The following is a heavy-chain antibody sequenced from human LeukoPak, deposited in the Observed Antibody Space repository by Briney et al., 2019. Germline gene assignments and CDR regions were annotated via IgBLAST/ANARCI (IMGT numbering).Heavy chain of an antibody. J-gene: IGHJ4*02. CDR1: GGSISSYY. Sequence: SETLSLTCTVSGGSISSYYWNWIRQPPGKGLEWIGYIFYSGRTSYNPSLKSRVILSVDTSKNWFSLRLTSVTAADTAVYYCARGRPVEMATINDYWGQGTLVTVSS. CDR3: ARGRPVEMATINDY. CDR2: IFYSGRT. D-gene: IGHD5-24*01. V-gene: IGHV4-59*01.